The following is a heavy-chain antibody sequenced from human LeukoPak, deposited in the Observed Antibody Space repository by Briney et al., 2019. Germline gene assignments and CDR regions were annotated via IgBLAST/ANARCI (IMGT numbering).Heavy chain of an antibody. J-gene: IGHJ4*02. CDR1: GGSFSGYY. D-gene: IGHD3-22*01. V-gene: IGHV4-34*01. Sequence: SETLSLTCAVYGGSFSGYYWSWIRQPPGKGLEWIGSIYYSGSTYYNPSLKSRVTISVDTSKNQFSLKLSSVTAADTAVYYCARHAPSYYYDSSGYSPYFDYWGQGTLVTVSS. CDR3: ARHAPSYYYDSSGYSPYFDY. CDR2: IYYSGST.